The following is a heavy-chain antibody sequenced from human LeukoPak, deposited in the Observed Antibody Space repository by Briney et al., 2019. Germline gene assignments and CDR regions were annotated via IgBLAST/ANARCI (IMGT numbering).Heavy chain of an antibody. CDR2: ISPSGSTI. V-gene: IGHV3-11*04. D-gene: IGHD3-10*01. Sequence: GGSLRLSCAASGFTFSDYYMSWIRQAPGKGLEWVSYISPSGSTIYYADSLKGRFTISRDNAKNSLYLQMNSLGAEDTAVYYCARPDFRGTKSSALGYWGQGTLVTVSS. J-gene: IGHJ4*02. CDR3: ARPDFRGTKSSALGY. CDR1: GFTFSDYY.